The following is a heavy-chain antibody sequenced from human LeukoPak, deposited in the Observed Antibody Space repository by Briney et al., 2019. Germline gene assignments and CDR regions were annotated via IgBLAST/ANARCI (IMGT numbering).Heavy chain of an antibody. CDR2: ISGSGDTI. V-gene: IGHV3-11*04. CDR1: GISFSDYY. J-gene: IGHJ4*02. Sequence: GGSLRLSCAASGISFSDYYMSWIRQAPGKGLEWIAYISGSGDTIKYADFVEGRFTISRDNAKRSVYLEMNSLTDEDTAVYFCTRGVAMAIWSQGTLVTVSS. CDR3: TRGVAMAI. D-gene: IGHD2-15*01.